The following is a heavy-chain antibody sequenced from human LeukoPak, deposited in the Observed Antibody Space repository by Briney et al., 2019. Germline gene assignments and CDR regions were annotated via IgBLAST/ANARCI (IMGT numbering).Heavy chain of an antibody. CDR1: GYTFTSYA. V-gene: IGHV1-3*01. J-gene: IGHJ3*02. CDR2: INAGNGNT. Sequence: ASVKVSCKASGYTFTSYAMHWVRQAPGQRLEWMGWINAGNGNTKYSQKFQGRVTITRDTSASTAYMELSSLRSEDTAVYYCARGGSLLLGAFDIWGQGTMVTVSS. D-gene: IGHD3-10*01. CDR3: ARGGSLLLGAFDI.